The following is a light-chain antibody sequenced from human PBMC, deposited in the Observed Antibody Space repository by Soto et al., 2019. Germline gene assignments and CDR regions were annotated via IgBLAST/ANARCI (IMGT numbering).Light chain of an antibody. CDR2: GAS. Sequence: EIALTQPPATLSLSPGETATLSCRASQRISGYLAWYQQKPGQAPRILIFGASGRATGIPDRFSGSGSGTEFTLTISSLQSEDFAVYYCQQYNNWPGTFGQGTKVDIK. CDR3: QQYNNWPGT. V-gene: IGKV3D-15*01. J-gene: IGKJ1*01. CDR1: QRISGY.